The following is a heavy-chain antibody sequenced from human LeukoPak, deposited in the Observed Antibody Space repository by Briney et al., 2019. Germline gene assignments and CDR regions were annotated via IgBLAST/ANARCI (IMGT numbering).Heavy chain of an antibody. Sequence: PGGSLRLSCAASGFTFSSDWMHWVRQAPGRGLVWVSRINSDGSSTAYADSVKGRFTISRDNAKNTLYLQMNSLRAEDTAVYYCGRALGSPLDYWGQGTLVTVSS. J-gene: IGHJ4*02. CDR1: GFTFSSDW. CDR3: GRALGSPLDY. D-gene: IGHD1-26*01. CDR2: INSDGSST. V-gene: IGHV3-74*01.